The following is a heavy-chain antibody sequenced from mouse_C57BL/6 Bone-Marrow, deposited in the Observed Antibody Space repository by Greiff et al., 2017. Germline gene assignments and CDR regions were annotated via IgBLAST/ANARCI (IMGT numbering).Heavy chain of an antibody. V-gene: IGHV2-5*01. Sequence: VQLQQSGPGLVQPSQSLSITCTVSGFSLTSYGVHWVRQSPGKGLEWLGVIWRGGSTDYNAAFMSRLSITKDNSKSQVFFKMNSLQADDTAIYYCAKPYYGSSYGYFDVWGTGTTVTVAS. CDR3: AKPYYGSSYGYFDV. CDR2: IWRGGST. D-gene: IGHD1-1*01. CDR1: GFSLTSYG. J-gene: IGHJ1*03.